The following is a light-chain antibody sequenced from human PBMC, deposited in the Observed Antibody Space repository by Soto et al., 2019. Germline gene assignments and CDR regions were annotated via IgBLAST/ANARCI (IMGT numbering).Light chain of an antibody. CDR1: QSVTSSF. V-gene: IGKV3-20*01. CDR3: PHYAVLLYR. CDR2: SAS. J-gene: IGKJ2*03. Sequence: SPGAVSLYKGERATLSCRASQSVTSSFLAWYQQKPGQAPRLLIYSASHRATGIPDRFSGSESGTDFTLTIICLEPEDGTLYCCPHYAVLLYRFG.